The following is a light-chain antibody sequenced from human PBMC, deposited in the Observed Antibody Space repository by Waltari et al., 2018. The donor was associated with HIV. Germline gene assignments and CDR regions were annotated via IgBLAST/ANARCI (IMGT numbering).Light chain of an antibody. CDR2: KAS. Sequence: DMQMTQSPSTLSASVGDRVTITCRASQSITGWLAWYQQKPGKAPNLLIYKASDLESGVPSRFSGSGSETEFTLTISSLQPDDSATYYCQQYNDYALTFGGGTKVEIK. CDR3: QQYNDYALT. J-gene: IGKJ4*02. CDR1: QSITGW. V-gene: IGKV1-5*03.